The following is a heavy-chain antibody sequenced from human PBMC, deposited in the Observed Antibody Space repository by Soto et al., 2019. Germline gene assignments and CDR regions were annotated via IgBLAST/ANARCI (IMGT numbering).Heavy chain of an antibody. Sequence: QVQLVESGGGVVQPGRSLRLSCAASGFTFSSYGMHWVRQAPGKGLEWVAVIWYDGSNKYYADSVKGRFTISRDNSKNTLYLQMNSLRPEDTAVYYCARDGRPYCGGDCLSLGYWGQGTLVTVSS. CDR2: IWYDGSNK. CDR3: ARDGRPYCGGDCLSLGY. V-gene: IGHV3-33*01. J-gene: IGHJ4*02. CDR1: GFTFSSYG. D-gene: IGHD2-21*02.